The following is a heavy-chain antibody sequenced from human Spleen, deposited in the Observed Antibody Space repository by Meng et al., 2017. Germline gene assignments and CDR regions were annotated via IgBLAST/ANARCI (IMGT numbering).Heavy chain of an antibody. Sequence: GESLKISCAASGFTFSSYEMNWVRQAPGKGLEWVSYISSSGSTIYYADSVKGRFTISRDNAKNSLYLQMNSLRAEDTAVYYCARNYGDYVVPYYYYGMDVWGQGTTVTVSS. D-gene: IGHD4-17*01. V-gene: IGHV3-48*03. J-gene: IGHJ6*02. CDR2: ISSSGSTI. CDR3: ARNYGDYVVPYYYYGMDV. CDR1: GFTFSSYE.